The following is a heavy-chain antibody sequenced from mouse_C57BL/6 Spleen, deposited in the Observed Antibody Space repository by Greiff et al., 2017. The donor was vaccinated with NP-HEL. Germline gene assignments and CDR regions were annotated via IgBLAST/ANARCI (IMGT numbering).Heavy chain of an antibody. J-gene: IGHJ2*01. D-gene: IGHD2-2*01. V-gene: IGHV1-55*01. CDR2: IYPGSGST. Sequence: QVQLQQPGAELVKPGASVKMSCKASGYTFTSYWITWVKQRPGQGLEWIGDIYPGSGSTNYNEKFKSKATLTVDTSSSTAYMQLSSLTSEDSAVYYCARPPFYYGYEYYFDYWGQGTTLTVSS. CDR1: GYTFTSYW. CDR3: ARPPFYYGYEYYFDY.